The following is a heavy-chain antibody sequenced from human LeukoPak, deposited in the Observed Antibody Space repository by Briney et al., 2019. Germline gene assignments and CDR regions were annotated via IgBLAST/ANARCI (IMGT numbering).Heavy chain of an antibody. CDR3: ATPETYSSSWYRLDY. V-gene: IGHV3-66*01. J-gene: IGHJ4*02. CDR2: LYSGGST. CDR1: GLTVSSNY. D-gene: IGHD6-13*01. Sequence: GGSLRLSCAASGLTVSSNYMSWVRQAPGKGLEWVSVLYSGGSTYYADSVKGRFAISRDNSKNTLYLQMNSLRAEDTAVYYCATPETYSSSWYRLDYWGQGTLVTVSS.